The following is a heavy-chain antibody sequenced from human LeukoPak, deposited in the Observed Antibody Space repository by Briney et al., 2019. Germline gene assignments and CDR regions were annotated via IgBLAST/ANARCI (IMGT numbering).Heavy chain of an antibody. J-gene: IGHJ2*01. CDR2: IYPDDSDT. D-gene: IGHD3-22*01. V-gene: IGHV5-51*01. CDR3: ARLGYYDSSGYYGWYFDL. CDR1: GYSFTSYW. Sequence: PGESLKISRKGSGYSFTSYWIGWVRQMPGKGLEWMGIIYPDDSDTRYSPSFQGQATISADKPISTAYLQWSSLKASDTAMYYCARLGYYDSSGYYGWYFDLWGRGTLVTVSS.